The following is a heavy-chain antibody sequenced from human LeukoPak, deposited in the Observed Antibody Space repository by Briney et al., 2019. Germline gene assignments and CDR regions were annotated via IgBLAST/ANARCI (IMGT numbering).Heavy chain of an antibody. CDR2: ITSTSSYI. D-gene: IGHD6-13*01. J-gene: IGHJ4*02. CDR3: ARESNSWYYFDY. V-gene: IGHV3-21*01. CDR1: GFTFSTYS. Sequence: MAGGSLRLSCAASGFTFSTYSMNWVRQAPGKGLEWVSSITSTSSYIYYADSVKGRFTISRDNAKNSLYLQMNSLRVEDTAVYYCARESNSWYYFDYWGEGALVTVSS.